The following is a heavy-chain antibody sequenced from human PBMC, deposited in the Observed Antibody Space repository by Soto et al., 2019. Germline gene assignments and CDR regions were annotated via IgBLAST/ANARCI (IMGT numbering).Heavy chain of an antibody. CDR1: GFTFSSYD. CDR2: IGTAGDT. J-gene: IGHJ3*02. D-gene: IGHD3-10*01. Sequence: EVQLVESGGGLVQPGGSLRLSCAASGFTFSSYDMHWVRQATGKGLEWVSAIGTAGDTYYPGSVKGRFTISRENAKNSLYLQMNSLRAGDTAVYYCARAKPTMVRGDDAFDIWGQGTMVTVSS. CDR3: ARAKPTMVRGDDAFDI. V-gene: IGHV3-13*01.